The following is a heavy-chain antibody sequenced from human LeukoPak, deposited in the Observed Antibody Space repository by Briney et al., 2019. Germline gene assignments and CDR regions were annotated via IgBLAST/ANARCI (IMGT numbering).Heavy chain of an antibody. V-gene: IGHV4-34*01. CDR3: ASQVRLERLYYYYSMEV. CDR2: IDHSGST. CDR1: GVSFSYYY. J-gene: IGHJ6*03. D-gene: IGHD1-1*01. Sequence: PSETLSLTCAAYGVSFSYYYWSWLRQPPGKGLEWIGEIDHSGSTNYNPSLKSRVTISVDTSKNQFSLKPSSVTAADTAVYYCASQVRLERLYYYYSMEVWGKGATVTVSS.